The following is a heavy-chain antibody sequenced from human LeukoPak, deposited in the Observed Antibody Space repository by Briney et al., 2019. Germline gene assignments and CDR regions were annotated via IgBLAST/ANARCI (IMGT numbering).Heavy chain of an antibody. CDR2: IWYDGSNK. V-gene: IGHV3-33*01. Sequence: PGGSLRLSCAASGFTFSSYGMHWVRQAPGKGLEWVAVIWYDGSNKYYADSVKGRFTISRDNSKNTLYLQMNSLRAEDTAVYYCARMRNWELLDYWGQGTLVTVSS. CDR1: GFTFSSYG. J-gene: IGHJ4*02. D-gene: IGHD1-26*01. CDR3: ARMRNWELLDY.